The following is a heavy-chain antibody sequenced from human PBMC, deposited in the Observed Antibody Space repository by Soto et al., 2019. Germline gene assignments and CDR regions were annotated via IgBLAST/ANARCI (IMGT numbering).Heavy chain of an antibody. CDR2: TYYSGST. D-gene: IGHD6-19*01. CDR1: GGSVSSGRFY. Sequence: PSETLSLTCTVSGGSVSSGRFYWSWIRQPPGKGLEWIGYTYYSGSTKYNSSLRSRVTISVDTSKNQFSLKLTSVTAADTAVYYCARSGSGSGWLGGQGTLVTVSS. CDR3: ARSGSGSGWL. J-gene: IGHJ4*02. V-gene: IGHV4-61*01.